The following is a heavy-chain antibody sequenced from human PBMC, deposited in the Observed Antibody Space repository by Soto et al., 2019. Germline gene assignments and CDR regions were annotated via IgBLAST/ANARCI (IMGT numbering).Heavy chain of an antibody. Sequence: GGSLRLSCAASGFTFSSYSMNWVRQAPGKGLEWVSSISSSSSYIYYADSVKGRFTISRDNAKNSLYLQMNSLRAEDTAVYYCAREGDKINYYGSGSYFGRYWDWFDPWGQGTLVTVSS. V-gene: IGHV3-21*01. J-gene: IGHJ5*02. CDR1: GFTFSSYS. D-gene: IGHD3-10*01. CDR2: ISSSSSYI. CDR3: AREGDKINYYGSGSYFGRYWDWFDP.